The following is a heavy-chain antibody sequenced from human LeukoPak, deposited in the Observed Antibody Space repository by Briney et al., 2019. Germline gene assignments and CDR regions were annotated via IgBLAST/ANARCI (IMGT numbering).Heavy chain of an antibody. CDR2: INPNSGGT. D-gene: IGHD4-11*01. J-gene: IGHJ4*02. V-gene: IGHV1-2*02. CDR1: RYTFTGYY. Sequence: ASVKVSCKASRYTFTGYYMHWVRQAPGQGLEWMGWINPNSGGTNYAQKFQGRVTMTRDTSISTAYMELSRLRSDDTAVYYCARFNYRGNYFDYWGQGTLVTVSS. CDR3: ARFNYRGNYFDY.